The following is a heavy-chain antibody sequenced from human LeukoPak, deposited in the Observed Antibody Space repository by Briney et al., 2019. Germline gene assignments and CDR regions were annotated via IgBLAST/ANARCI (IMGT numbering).Heavy chain of an antibody. CDR1: GGTFSSYA. CDR2: IIPIFGTA. Sequence: SVKVSCKASGGTFSSYAISWVRQAPGQGLEWTGGIIPIFGTANYAQKFQGRVTITADKSTSTAYMELSSLRSEDTAVYYCAKNLWFGELEEPHYFDYWGQGTLVTVSS. V-gene: IGHV1-69*06. CDR3: AKNLWFGELEEPHYFDY. D-gene: IGHD3-10*01. J-gene: IGHJ4*02.